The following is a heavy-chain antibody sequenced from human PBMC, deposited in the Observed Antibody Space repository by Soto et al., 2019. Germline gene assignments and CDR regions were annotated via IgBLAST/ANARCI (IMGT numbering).Heavy chain of an antibody. CDR1: GFTFSSYA. CDR2: IDGSGGDT. J-gene: IGHJ4*02. D-gene: IGHD2-15*01. Sequence: EVRLLESGGGLVQPGGSLRLSCAASGFTFSSYAMGWVRQAPGKGLECVSGIDGSGGDTSFADSVKGRFPISRDNSENTLYLHIKRLRAEDTARFFCAKEIVAAAYVETSPFDFWGQGTLVTVSS. V-gene: IGHV3-23*01. CDR3: AKEIVAAAYVETSPFDF.